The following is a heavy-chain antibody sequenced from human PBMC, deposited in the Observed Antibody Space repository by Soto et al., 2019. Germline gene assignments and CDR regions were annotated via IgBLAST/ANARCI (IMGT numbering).Heavy chain of an antibody. V-gene: IGHV4-34*01. CDR2: INHSGST. D-gene: IGHD6-13*01. CDR3: ARRPRRKYSSSWLRGNGGWFDP. Sequence: SETLSLTCAVYGGSFSGYYWSWIRQPPGKGLEWIGEINHSGSTNYNPSLKSRVTISVDTSKNQFSLKLSSVTAADTAVYYCARRPRRKYSSSWLRGNGGWFDPWGQGTLVTVSS. CDR1: GGSFSGYY. J-gene: IGHJ5*02.